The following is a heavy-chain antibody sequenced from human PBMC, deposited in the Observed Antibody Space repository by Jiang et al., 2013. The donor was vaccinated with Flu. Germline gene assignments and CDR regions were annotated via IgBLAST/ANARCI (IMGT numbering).Heavy chain of an antibody. D-gene: IGHD3-10*01. CDR3: ARVYRQLWFGELLLDYYYGMDV. Sequence: GSTYYNPSLKSRVTISVDTSKNQFSLKLSSVTAADTAVYYCARVYRQLWFGELLLDYYYGMDVLGPRDHGHRLL. CDR2: GST. V-gene: IGHV4-39*01. J-gene: IGHJ6*02.